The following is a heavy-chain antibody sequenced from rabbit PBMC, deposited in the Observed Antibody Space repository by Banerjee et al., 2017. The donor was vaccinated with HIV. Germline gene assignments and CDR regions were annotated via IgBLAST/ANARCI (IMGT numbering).Heavy chain of an antibody. J-gene: IGHJ4*01. Sequence: QSLEESGGDLVKPGASLTLTCTASGFSFSSGYYMCWVRQAPGKGLEWIGCIYTGDGSTWYASWAKGRFTISKTSSTTVTLQMTSLTAADTATYFCARGIYAGAAGYGYGRAFNLWGPGTLVTVS. D-gene: IGHD6-1*01. V-gene: IGHV1S40*01. CDR3: ARGIYAGAAGYGYGRAFNL. CDR2: IYTGDGST. CDR1: GFSFSSGYY.